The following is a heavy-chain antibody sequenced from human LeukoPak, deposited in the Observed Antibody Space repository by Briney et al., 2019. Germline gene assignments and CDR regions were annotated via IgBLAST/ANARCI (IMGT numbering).Heavy chain of an antibody. CDR2: ISSSSSYI. Sequence: GGSLRLSCAPSGFTFSSYSMNWVRKAPGKGLEWVSSISSSSSYIYYADSVKGRFTISRDNSKNTLYLQMNSLRAEDTAVYYCARDLSKWLRTFDIWGQGTMVTVSS. D-gene: IGHD3-22*01. V-gene: IGHV3-21*01. CDR1: GFTFSSYS. J-gene: IGHJ3*02. CDR3: ARDLSKWLRTFDI.